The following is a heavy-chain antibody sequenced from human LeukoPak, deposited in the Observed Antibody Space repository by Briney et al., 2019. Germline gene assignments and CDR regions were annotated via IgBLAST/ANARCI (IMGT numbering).Heavy chain of an antibody. Sequence: PGGSLRLSCVASGFTFNSYAMSWVRQAPGKGLEWVSIISGSGQSTIYADSVKGRFAISRDNSKNTVYLQMNSLRAEVTGVYHCANGQGEVCGDDCYSPVLDFWGQGTLVTVSS. CDR1: GFTFNSYA. D-gene: IGHD2-21*01. CDR3: ANGQGEVCGDDCYSPVLDF. V-gene: IGHV3-23*01. CDR2: ISGSGQST. J-gene: IGHJ4*02.